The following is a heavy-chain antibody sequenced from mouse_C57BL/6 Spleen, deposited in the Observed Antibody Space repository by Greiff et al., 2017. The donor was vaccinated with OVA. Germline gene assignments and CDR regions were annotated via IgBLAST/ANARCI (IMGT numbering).Heavy chain of an antibody. J-gene: IGHJ1*03. D-gene: IGHD1-1*01. CDR2: IDPSDSYT. V-gene: IGHV1-69*01. CDR3: ARGDGIFPYWYFDV. CDR1: GYTFTSYW. Sequence: VQLQQPGAELVMPGASVKLSCKASGYTFTSYWMHWVKQRPGQGLEWIGEIDPSDSYTNYNQKFKGKSTLTVDKSSSTAYMQLSSLTSEDSAVYYCARGDGIFPYWYFDVWGTGTTVTVSS.